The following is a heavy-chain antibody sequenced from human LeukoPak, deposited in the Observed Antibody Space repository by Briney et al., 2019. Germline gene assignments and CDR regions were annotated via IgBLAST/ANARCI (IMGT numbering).Heavy chain of an antibody. Sequence: ASVKVSCKAFGYTFTNYGISWVRQAPGQGLEWMAWISAYNGNTDYAQKFQGRVTVTADTSTSTAYMELRSLRSDDTAVYYYARSGCSAGSCYSQTVRFDSWGQGTLVTVSS. CDR1: GYTFTNYG. J-gene: IGHJ5*01. D-gene: IGHD2-15*01. CDR2: ISAYNGNT. CDR3: ARSGCSAGSCYSQTVRFDS. V-gene: IGHV1-18*01.